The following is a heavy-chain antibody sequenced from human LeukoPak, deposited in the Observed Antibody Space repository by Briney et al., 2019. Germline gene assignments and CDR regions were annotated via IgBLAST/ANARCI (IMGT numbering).Heavy chain of an antibody. D-gene: IGHD3-3*01. CDR1: GYTFTGYY. CDR2: INPNSGGT. Sequence: GASVKVSCKASGYTFTGYYMHWVRQAPGQGLEWMGRINPNSGGTNYAQKFQGRVTMTRDTSISTAYMELSSLRSEDTAVYYCATTPPLRFLEWLPGYYMDVWGKGTTVTVSS. J-gene: IGHJ6*03. CDR3: ATTPPLRFLEWLPGYYMDV. V-gene: IGHV1-2*06.